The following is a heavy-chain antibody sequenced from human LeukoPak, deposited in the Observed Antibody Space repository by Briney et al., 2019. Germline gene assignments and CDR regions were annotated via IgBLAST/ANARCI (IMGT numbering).Heavy chain of an antibody. J-gene: IGHJ6*04. CDR2: IYYSGSP. Sequence: KLRETLSLTCTVSGGSISSYYWSWIRQPPGKGLEWIGYIYYSGSPNYNPSLKSRVTISVDTSKNQFSLKLSSVTAADTAVYYCAREGGYRGLVDVWGKGTTVTVSS. V-gene: IGHV4-59*01. CDR3: AREGGYRGLVDV. CDR1: GGSISSYY. D-gene: IGHD5-12*01.